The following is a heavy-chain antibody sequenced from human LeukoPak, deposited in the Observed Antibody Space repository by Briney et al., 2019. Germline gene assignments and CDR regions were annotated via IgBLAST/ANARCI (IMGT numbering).Heavy chain of an antibody. V-gene: IGHV3-23*01. CDR3: AKGLSSVPRYYFDY. J-gene: IGHJ4*02. Sequence: GGSLRLSCAASGFTFRSYAMSWVRRAPGKGLEWVSAISGSGGSTNYADSVKGRFTISRDNSKNTLYLQMNSLRAEDTAVYYCAKGLSSVPRYYFDYWGQGTLVTVSS. CDR1: GFTFRSYA. D-gene: IGHD3-10*01. CDR2: ISGSGGST.